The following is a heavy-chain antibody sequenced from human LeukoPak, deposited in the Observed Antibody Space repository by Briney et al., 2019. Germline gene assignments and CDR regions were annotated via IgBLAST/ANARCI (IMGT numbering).Heavy chain of an antibody. CDR1: GFTFDDYA. J-gene: IGHJ6*02. D-gene: IGHD6-6*01. Sequence: GGSLRLSCAASGFTFDDYAMHWVRQAPGKGLEWVSGISWNSGSIGYADSVKGRFTISRDNARNSLYLQMNSLRAVDTALYYCAKDMGYSSSDGYGMDVWGQGTTVTVSS. V-gene: IGHV3-9*01. CDR2: ISWNSGSI. CDR3: AKDMGYSSSDGYGMDV.